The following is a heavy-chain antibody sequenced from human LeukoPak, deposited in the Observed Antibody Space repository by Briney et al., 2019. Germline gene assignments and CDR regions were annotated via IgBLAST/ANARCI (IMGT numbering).Heavy chain of an antibody. D-gene: IGHD3-22*01. CDR1: GYTFTSYD. CDR3: ARMSYYDNSGPNWFDP. J-gene: IGHJ5*02. Sequence: GASVKVSCKASGYTFTSYDINWVRQATGQGLEWMGWMNPNSGNTGYAQKFQGRVTITRNTSISTAYMELSSLRSEDTAVYYCARMSYYDNSGPNWFDPWGQGTLVTVSS. CDR2: MNPNSGNT. V-gene: IGHV1-8*03.